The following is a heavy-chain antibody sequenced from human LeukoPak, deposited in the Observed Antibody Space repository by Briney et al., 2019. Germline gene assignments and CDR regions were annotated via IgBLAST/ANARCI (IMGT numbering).Heavy chain of an antibody. CDR2: IIPIFGTA. CDR3: ATSSSWYFGPPMIYYYMDV. CDR1: GGTFSSYA. Sequence: GASVKVSCKASGGTFSSYAISWVRQAPGQGLEWMGGIIPIFGTANYAQKFQGRVTITADKSTSTAYMELSSLRSEDTAVYYCATSSSWYFGPPMIYYYMDVWGKGTTVTVSS. J-gene: IGHJ6*03. D-gene: IGHD6-13*01. V-gene: IGHV1-69*06.